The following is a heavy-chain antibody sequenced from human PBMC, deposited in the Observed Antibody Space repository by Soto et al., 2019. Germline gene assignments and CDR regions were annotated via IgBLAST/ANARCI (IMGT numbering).Heavy chain of an antibody. V-gene: IGHV4-34*01. CDR3: ARRYRSAIDY. CDR2: INHSGST. Sequence: SETLSLTCAVYGGSFSGYYWSWIRQPPGKGLEWIGEINHSGSTNYNPSLKSRVTISVDTSKNQFSLKLSSVTAADTAVYYCARRYRSAIDYWGQGTLVTVSS. D-gene: IGHD3-16*02. J-gene: IGHJ4*02. CDR1: GGSFSGYY.